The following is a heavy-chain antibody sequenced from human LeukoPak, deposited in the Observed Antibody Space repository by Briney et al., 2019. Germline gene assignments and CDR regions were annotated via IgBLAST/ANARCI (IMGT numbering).Heavy chain of an antibody. J-gene: IGHJ6*03. CDR2: IIPIFGTA. Sequence: SVKVSCKASGGTFSSYAISWVRQAPGQGLEWMGGIIPIFGTANYAQKFQGRVTTTADKSTSTAYIELSSLRSEDTAVYYCARAIRGSKIASRYYFYYMDVWGKGTTVTVSS. CDR3: ARAIRGSKIASRYYFYYMDV. V-gene: IGHV1-69*06. CDR1: GGTFSSYA. D-gene: IGHD3-10*01.